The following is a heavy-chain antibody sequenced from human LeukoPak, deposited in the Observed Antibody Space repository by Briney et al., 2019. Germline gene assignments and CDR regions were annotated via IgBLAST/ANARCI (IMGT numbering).Heavy chain of an antibody. J-gene: IGHJ4*02. CDR1: GFTFSSYA. D-gene: IGHD6-13*01. CDR3: ARDGGIAAAGTGFDY. Sequence: GGSLRLSCAASGFTFSSYAMSWVRQAPGKGLEWVAVIWYDGSNKYYADSVKGRFTISRDNSKNTLYLQMNGLRAEDTAVYYCARDGGIAAAGTGFDYWGQGTLVTVSS. V-gene: IGHV3-33*08. CDR2: IWYDGSNK.